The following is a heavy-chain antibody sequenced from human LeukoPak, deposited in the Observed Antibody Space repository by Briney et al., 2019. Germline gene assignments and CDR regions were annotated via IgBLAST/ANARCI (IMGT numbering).Heavy chain of an antibody. Sequence: GRSLTLSCAPSGFTFSSYAMSWVRQAQGKGLEWVSATRRSGGSTYYADSVKGRFTISRHTSKHTLYLQMNRLRATHTAVYFCAKGLTYSSGWYAGSRPPYYYGMDVWGQGTMVTVSS. CDR3: AKGLTYSSGWYAGSRPPYYYGMDV. D-gene: IGHD6-13*01. CDR1: GFTFSSYA. V-gene: IGHV3-23*01. CDR2: TRRSGGST. J-gene: IGHJ6*02.